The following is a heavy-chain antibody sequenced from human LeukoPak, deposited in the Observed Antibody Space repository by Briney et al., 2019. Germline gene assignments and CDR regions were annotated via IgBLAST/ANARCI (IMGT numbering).Heavy chain of an antibody. CDR3: ARFPSSSGWAYYYYYGMDV. D-gene: IGHD6-19*01. Sequence: ASVKVSCKASGYTFTSYDINWVRQATGQGLEWMGWMNPNSGNTGYAQKFQGRVTMTRNTSISTAYMELSSLRSEDTAVYYCARFPSSSGWAYYYYYGMDVWGQGTTVTVSS. CDR2: MNPNSGNT. J-gene: IGHJ6*02. CDR1: GYTFTSYD. V-gene: IGHV1-8*01.